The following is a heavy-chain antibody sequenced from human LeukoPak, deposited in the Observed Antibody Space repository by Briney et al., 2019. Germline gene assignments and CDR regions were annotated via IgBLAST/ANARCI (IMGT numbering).Heavy chain of an antibody. CDR3: AKHGFGVFEGY. V-gene: IGHV3-23*01. D-gene: IGHD3-10*01. CDR2: ISGSGGST. CDR1: GFTFSSYG. Sequence: GGSLRLSCAASGFTFSSYGMSWVRQAPGKGLEWVSAISGSGGSTYYADSVKGRFTISRGNSKNTLYLQMNSLRAEDTAVYYCAKHGFGVFEGYWGQGTLVTVSS. J-gene: IGHJ4*02.